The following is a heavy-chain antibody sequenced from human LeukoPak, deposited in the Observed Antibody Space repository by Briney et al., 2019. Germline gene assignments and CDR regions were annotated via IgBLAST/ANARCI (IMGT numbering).Heavy chain of an antibody. CDR2: INAGNGNT. CDR1: GYTLTSYA. V-gene: IGHV1-3*01. D-gene: IGHD3-3*02. J-gene: IGHJ6*02. Sequence: ASVKVSCKASGYTLTSYAMHWVRQAPGQRLEWMGWINAGNGNTKYSQKFQGRVTMTTDTSTSTAYMELRSLRSDDTAVYYCARDLSRPPYYYYGMDVWGQGTTVTVSS. CDR3: ARDLSRPPYYYYGMDV.